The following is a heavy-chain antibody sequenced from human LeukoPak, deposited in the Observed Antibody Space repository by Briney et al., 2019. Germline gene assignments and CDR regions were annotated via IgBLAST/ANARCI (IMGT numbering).Heavy chain of an antibody. Sequence: SQTLSLTCAVSGGSISSGGYSWSWIRQPPGKGLEWIGYIYHSGSTYYNPSLKSRVTISVDRSKNQFSLKLSSVTAADTAVYYCARGDSGSYYCWYFDLWGRGTLVTVSS. D-gene: IGHD1-26*01. CDR2: IYHSGST. V-gene: IGHV4-30-2*01. J-gene: IGHJ2*01. CDR3: ARGDSGSYYCWYFDL. CDR1: GGSISSGGYS.